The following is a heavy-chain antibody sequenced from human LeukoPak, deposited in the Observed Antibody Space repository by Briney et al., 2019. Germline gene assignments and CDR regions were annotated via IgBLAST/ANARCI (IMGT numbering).Heavy chain of an antibody. J-gene: IGHJ5*02. CDR2: ITISGHTK. CDR1: GFDLSTYE. CDR3: ARGDPHADL. Sequence: PGGSLRLSCAASGFDLSTYEMNWVRQAPGKGLEWIADITISGHTKSYADSVKGRFTISRDNARTSLYLQMNSLRVEDTGVYYCARGDPHADLWGQGTLVTVSP. V-gene: IGHV3-48*03.